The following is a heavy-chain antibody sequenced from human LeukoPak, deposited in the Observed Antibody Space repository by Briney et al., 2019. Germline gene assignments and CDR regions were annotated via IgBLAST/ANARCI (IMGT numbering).Heavy chain of an antibody. V-gene: IGHV4-59*01. D-gene: IGHD1-26*01. Sequence: PSETLSLTCTLSGGSITSDYWSWIRQPPGQGLEWIGHISYTGSSHYNPSLNSRVTMSVDSSKNQFSLKLTSVTAADTAVYYCARVEWELFGFDYWGQGIPVTVSS. J-gene: IGHJ4*02. CDR3: ARVEWELFGFDY. CDR1: GGSITSDY. CDR2: ISYTGSS.